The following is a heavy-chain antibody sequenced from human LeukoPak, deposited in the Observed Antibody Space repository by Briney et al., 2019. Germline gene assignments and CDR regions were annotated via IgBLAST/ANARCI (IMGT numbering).Heavy chain of an antibody. D-gene: IGHD2-2*01. V-gene: IGHV1-2*02. Sequence: ASVKVSCKASGYTFTGYYMHWVRQAPGQGLEWMGWINPNSGGTNYAQKFQGRVTMTRDTSISTAYMELSRLRSDDTAVYYCAXXXXXXXVPAAMLYAFDIWGQGTMVTVSS. J-gene: IGHJ3*02. CDR2: INPNSGGT. CDR1: GYTFTGYY. CDR3: AXXXXXXXVPAAMLYAFDI.